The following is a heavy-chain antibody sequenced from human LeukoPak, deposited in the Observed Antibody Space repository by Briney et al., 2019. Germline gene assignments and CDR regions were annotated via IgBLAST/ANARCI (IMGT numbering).Heavy chain of an antibody. J-gene: IGHJ4*02. CDR1: GYSISSGYY. D-gene: IGHD1-20*01. CDR3: ARVRYNWNRDFDY. V-gene: IGHV4-38-2*02. CDR2: MFHSGST. Sequence: SETLSLTCTVSGYSISSGYYWGWIRQPPGKGLEWIGSMFHSGSTYYNPSLKSRVTTSVDTSKNQFSLKLSSVTAADTAVYCARVRYNWNRDFDYWGQGTLVTVSS.